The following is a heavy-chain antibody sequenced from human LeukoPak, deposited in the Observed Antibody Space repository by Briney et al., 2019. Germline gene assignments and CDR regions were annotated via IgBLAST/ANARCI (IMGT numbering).Heavy chain of an antibody. Sequence: GGSLRLSCAASGFTFSSYAMHWVRQAPGKGLEWVAVISYDGSNKYYADSVKGRFTISRDNSKNTLYLQMNSLRAEDTAVYYCAREHLLTSGAFDIWGQGTMVTVSS. D-gene: IGHD2-2*01. CDR3: AREHLLTSGAFDI. CDR1: GFTFSSYA. CDR2: ISYDGSNK. J-gene: IGHJ3*02. V-gene: IGHV3-30-3*01.